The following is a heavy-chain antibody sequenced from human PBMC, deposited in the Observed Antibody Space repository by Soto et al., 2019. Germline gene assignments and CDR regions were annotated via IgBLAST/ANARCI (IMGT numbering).Heavy chain of an antibody. V-gene: IGHV4-59*01. Sequence: SETLSLTCTVSGGSISSYYWSWIRQPPGKGLEWIGYIYYSGSTNYNPSLKSRVTISVDTSKNQFSLKLSSATAADTAVYYCARDRPSSASGDYFVFDYWGQGTLVTVSS. CDR2: IYYSGST. D-gene: IGHD4-17*01. J-gene: IGHJ4*02. CDR3: ARDRPSSASGDYFVFDY. CDR1: GGSISSYY.